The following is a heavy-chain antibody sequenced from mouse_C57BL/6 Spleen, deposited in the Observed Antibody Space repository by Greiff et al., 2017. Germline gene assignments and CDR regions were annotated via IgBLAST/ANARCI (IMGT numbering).Heavy chain of an antibody. CDR2: IYPGSGNT. CDR1: GYSFTSYY. V-gene: IGHV1-66*01. D-gene: IGHD4-1*01. J-gene: IGHJ2*01. CDR3: ARAGGGYFDY. Sequence: VQLQQSGPELVKPGASVKISCKASGYSFTSYYIHWVKQRPGQGLEWIGWIYPGSGNTKYNEKFKGKATLTADTSSSTAYMQLSSLTSEDSAVYYCARAGGGYFDYWGQGTTLTVSS.